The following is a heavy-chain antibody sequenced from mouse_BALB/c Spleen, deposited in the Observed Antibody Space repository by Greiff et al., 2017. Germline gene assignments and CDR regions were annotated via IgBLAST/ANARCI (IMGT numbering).Heavy chain of an antibody. V-gene: IGHV1-19*01. J-gene: IGHJ1*01. D-gene: IGHD1-1*01. CDR3: AREPSITTVVAYWYFDV. CDR2: VNPYNGGT. CDR1: GYTFTDYY. Sequence: VQLQQSGPELVKPGASVKMSCKASGYTFTDYYMDWVKQSHGESFEWIGRVNPYNGGTSYNQKFKGKATLTVDKSSSTAYMELNSLTSEDSAVYYCAREPSITTVVAYWYFDVWGAGTTVTVSS.